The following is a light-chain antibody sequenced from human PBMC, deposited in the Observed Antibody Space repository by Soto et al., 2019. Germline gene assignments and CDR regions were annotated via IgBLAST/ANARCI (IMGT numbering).Light chain of an antibody. Sequence: DIQMTQSPSSVSASVGDRVTITCRASQVIGTWLAWFQQRPGKAPKLLISAASSLRSGLPTRFSGSGSGTDFSLTISSLQPEDFATYCHQQAFSFPLTFGRGTKVDIK. J-gene: IGKJ4*01. CDR2: AAS. CDR1: QVIGTW. CDR3: QQAFSFPLT. V-gene: IGKV1-12*01.